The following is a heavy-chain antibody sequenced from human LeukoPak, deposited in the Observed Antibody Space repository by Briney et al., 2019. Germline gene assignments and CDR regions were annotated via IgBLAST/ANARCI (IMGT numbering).Heavy chain of an antibody. J-gene: IGHJ4*02. Sequence: SETLSLTCTVSGGSIGSYYWRWIRQPPGKGLEWIGHIYYSGATKYNPSLKSRITISVDTSKNQFSLMLSSVTAADTAVYYCARFGITVVRGGKYYFDYWGQGTLVTVSS. CDR3: ARFGITVVRGGKYYFDY. CDR1: GGSIGSYY. V-gene: IGHV4-59*08. CDR2: IYYSGAT. D-gene: IGHD3-10*01.